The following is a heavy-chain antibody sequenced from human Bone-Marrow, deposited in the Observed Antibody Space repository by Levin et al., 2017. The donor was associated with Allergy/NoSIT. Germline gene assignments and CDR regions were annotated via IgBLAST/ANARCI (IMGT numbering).Heavy chain of an antibody. CDR3: ATRPRVLLWLGELSHFDY. D-gene: IGHD3-10*01. Sequence: SETLSLTCAVSGGSINSTNWWSWVRQPPGKGLEWIGEIYHSGGTNYSPSLKSRVTISVDRSKNHFSLNLHSVTAADTALYYCATRPRVLLWLGELSHFDYWGQGILVTVSS. CDR1: GGSINSTNW. V-gene: IGHV4-4*02. CDR2: IYHSGGT. J-gene: IGHJ4*02.